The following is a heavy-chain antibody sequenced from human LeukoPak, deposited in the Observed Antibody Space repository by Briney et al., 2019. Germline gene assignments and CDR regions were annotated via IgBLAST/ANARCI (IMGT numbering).Heavy chain of an antibody. V-gene: IGHV1-8*01. Sequence: GASVKVSCKASGYTFTSYDINWVRQATGQGLEWMGWMNPNSGNTGYAQKFQGRVTMTRNTSISTAYMELSSLRSEDTAVYYCARDLRIAAAGTYYYYYMDVWGKGTTVTVSS. CDR3: ARDLRIAAAGTYYYYYMDV. CDR1: GYTFTSYD. D-gene: IGHD6-13*01. CDR2: MNPNSGNT. J-gene: IGHJ6*03.